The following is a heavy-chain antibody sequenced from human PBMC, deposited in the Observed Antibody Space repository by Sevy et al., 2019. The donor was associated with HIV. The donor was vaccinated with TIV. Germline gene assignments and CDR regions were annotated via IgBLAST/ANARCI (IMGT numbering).Heavy chain of an antibody. V-gene: IGHV5-51*01. J-gene: IGHJ4*02. CDR2: IYPGDSDT. Sequence: GESLKISCKGSGYSFTSYWIGWVRQMPGKGLEWMGIIYPGDSDTRYSPSFQGQVTISADKSISTAYLQWSSLKASDTAMYYCASSRYISGYPYYFDYWGQGTLVTVSS. CDR1: GYSFTSYW. CDR3: ASSRYISGYPYYFDY. D-gene: IGHD3-22*01.